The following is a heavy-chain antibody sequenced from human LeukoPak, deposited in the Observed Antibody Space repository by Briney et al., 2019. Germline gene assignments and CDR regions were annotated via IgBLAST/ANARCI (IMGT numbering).Heavy chain of an antibody. CDR3: ANAGFCSSTTCYNPFDH. CDR1: GFTFSSYA. V-gene: IGHV3-23*01. D-gene: IGHD2-2*02. CDR2: ITDSGFTT. Sequence: GGSLRLSCAASGFTFSSYAMSWVRQAPGKGLEWVSDITDSGFTTFYANSVKGRFTISRDNSKNTLYLQMNSLRAEDTAVYYCANAGFCSSTTCYNPFDHWGQGTLVTVSS. J-gene: IGHJ4*02.